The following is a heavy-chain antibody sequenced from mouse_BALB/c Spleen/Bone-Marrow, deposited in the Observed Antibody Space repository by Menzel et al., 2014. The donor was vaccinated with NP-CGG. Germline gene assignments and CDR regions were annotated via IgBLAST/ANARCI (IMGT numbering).Heavy chain of an antibody. D-gene: IGHD2-13*01. J-gene: IGHJ3*01. CDR1: GYTFTSYY. V-gene: IGHV1S81*02. Sequence: QVQLQQSGAELVKPGASVKLPCKASGYTFTSYYMYWVKQRPGQGLEWIGEINPSNGGTNFNVKFKSKATLTVDKSSSTAYMQLSSLTSEDSAVYYCTREGDSPFAYWGQGTLVTVSA. CDR3: TREGDSPFAY. CDR2: INPSNGGT.